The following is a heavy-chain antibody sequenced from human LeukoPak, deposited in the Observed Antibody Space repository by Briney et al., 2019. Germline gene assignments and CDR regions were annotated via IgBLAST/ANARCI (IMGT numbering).Heavy chain of an antibody. J-gene: IGHJ6*03. CDR2: IRPSGDNT. CDR1: GFTFSSYD. CDR3: ARAGDTYYYYYMDV. V-gene: IGHV3-23*01. Sequence: PGGSLRLSCAASGFTFSSYDMTWVRQAPGRGLEWVSSIRPSGDNTYYGDSVKGRFTISRDNAKNSLYLQMNSLRAEDTALYYCARAGDTYYYYYMDVWGKGTTVTVSS. D-gene: IGHD1-26*01.